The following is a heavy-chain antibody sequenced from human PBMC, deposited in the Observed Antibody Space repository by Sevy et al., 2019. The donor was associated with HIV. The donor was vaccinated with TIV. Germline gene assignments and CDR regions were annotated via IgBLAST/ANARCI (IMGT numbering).Heavy chain of an antibody. CDR1: GGSISSGGYY. Sequence: SETLSLTCTVSGGSISSGGYYWSWIRQHPGKGLEWIGYIYYRGSTYYNPSLKSRVTISVDTSKNQFSLKLSPVTAADTAVYYCASYDLSTYPTFDYWGQGTLVTVSS. J-gene: IGHJ4*02. CDR3: ASYDLSTYPTFDY. D-gene: IGHD3-3*01. V-gene: IGHV4-31*03. CDR2: IYYRGST.